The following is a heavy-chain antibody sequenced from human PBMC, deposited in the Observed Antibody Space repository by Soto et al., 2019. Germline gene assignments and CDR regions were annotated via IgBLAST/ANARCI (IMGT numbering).Heavy chain of an antibody. J-gene: IGHJ3*02. D-gene: IGHD2-21*02. CDR2: ISSSSSYI. CDR3: ARDQGPKPSQVYCGGDCYLEDAFDI. V-gene: IGHV3-21*01. Sequence: PGGSLRLSCAASGFTFSSYSMNWVRQAPGKGLEWVSSISSSSSYIYYADSVKGRFTISRDNAKNSLYLQMNSLRAEDTAVYYCARDQGPKPSQVYCGGDCYLEDAFDIWGQGTMVTVSS. CDR1: GFTFSSYS.